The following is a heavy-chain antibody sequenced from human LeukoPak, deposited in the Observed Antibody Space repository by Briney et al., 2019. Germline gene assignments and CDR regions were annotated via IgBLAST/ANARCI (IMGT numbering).Heavy chain of an antibody. Sequence: RGSLRLSCAASLFTFTVDAIGCGCQAPGKGLEWVSAISGSGGSTYYADSVKGRFTISRDNSKNTLYLQMNSLRDEDTAVYYLGRVLRDYYLSGARRAFDLWRQGTMVTVSS. CDR3: GRVLRDYYLSGARRAFDL. CDR1: LFTFTVDA. D-gene: IGHD3-22*01. CDR2: ISGSGGST. V-gene: IGHV3-23*01. J-gene: IGHJ3*01.